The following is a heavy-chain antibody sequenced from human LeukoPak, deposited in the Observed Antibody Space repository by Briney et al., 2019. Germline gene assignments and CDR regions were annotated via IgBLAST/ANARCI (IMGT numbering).Heavy chain of an antibody. J-gene: IGHJ4*02. D-gene: IGHD3-3*01. V-gene: IGHV3-23*01. Sequence: GGSLRLSCAASGFTFSSYAMSWVRQAPGKGLEWVSAISGSGGSTYYADSVKGRFTISRDNSKNTLYLQMNSLRAEDTAVYYCAKDRGYDFWSGYYTNSVDYWGQGTLVTASS. CDR2: ISGSGGST. CDR1: GFTFSSYA. CDR3: AKDRGYDFWSGYYTNSVDY.